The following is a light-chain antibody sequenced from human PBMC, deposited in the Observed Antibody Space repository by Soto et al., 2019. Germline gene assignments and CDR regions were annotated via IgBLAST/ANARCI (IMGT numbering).Light chain of an antibody. J-gene: IGKJ2*01. CDR3: QQYGSSPPYT. Sequence: EIVLTQSPGTLSLSPGERATLSCRTSQSVSSTYLAWYQQKPGQAPMLLIYGASNRATGIPDRFSGSGSGTDFTLTISRLEPEDFAVYYCQQYGSSPPYTFGQGTKLEIK. CDR1: QSVSSTY. CDR2: GAS. V-gene: IGKV3-20*01.